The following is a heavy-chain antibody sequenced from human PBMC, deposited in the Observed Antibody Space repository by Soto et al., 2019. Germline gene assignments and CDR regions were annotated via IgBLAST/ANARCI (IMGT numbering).Heavy chain of an antibody. D-gene: IGHD6-19*01. CDR3: ATSRISIAVAGETEYYFDY. CDR2: INPNSGDT. V-gene: IGHV1-2*04. CDR1: GYIFTGYY. J-gene: IGHJ4*02. Sequence: ASVKVSCKASGYIFTGYYMHWVRQAPGQGLEWVGWINPNSGDTNYTQKFQGWVTMTRDTSISTAYMELSRLRSDDTAVYYCATSRISIAVAGETEYYFDYWGQGTPVTVSS.